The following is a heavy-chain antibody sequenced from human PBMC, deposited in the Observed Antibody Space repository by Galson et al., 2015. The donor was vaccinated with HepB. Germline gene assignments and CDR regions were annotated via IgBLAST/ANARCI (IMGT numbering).Heavy chain of an antibody. V-gene: IGHV3-7*03. CDR1: GFTFSNYW. Sequence: SLRLSCAASGFTFSNYWMSWVRQAPGRGLEWVANIKEDGSEKYYVESVKGRFTISRDNAKNSLYLQMNSLRVEDTAVYYCARERGRDWFDPWGQGTLVTVSS. CDR3: ARERGRDWFDP. CDR2: IKEDGSEK. J-gene: IGHJ5*02. D-gene: IGHD1-1*01.